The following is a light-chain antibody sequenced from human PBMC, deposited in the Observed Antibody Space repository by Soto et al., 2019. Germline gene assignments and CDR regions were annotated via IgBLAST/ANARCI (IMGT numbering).Light chain of an antibody. J-gene: IGKJ1*01. V-gene: IGKV3-20*01. CDR3: QQCGSSPWT. CDR1: QSVSSTY. CDR2: GAS. Sequence: EIVLTQSPGTLSLSPGERATLSCRASQSVSSTYLAWYQQKPGQAPRLLIYGASSRATGIPDRFSGGGSGTDFSLTNSRVEPEDFAVYYCQQCGSSPWTFGQGTKVEIK.